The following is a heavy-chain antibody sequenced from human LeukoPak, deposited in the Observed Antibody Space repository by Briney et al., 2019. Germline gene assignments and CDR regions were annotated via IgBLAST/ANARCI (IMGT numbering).Heavy chain of an antibody. CDR3: AKDEVNDILTGYAFDY. J-gene: IGHJ4*02. D-gene: IGHD3-9*01. V-gene: IGHV3-23*01. Sequence: GGSLRLSCAASGFTFSSYAMSWVRQAPGKGLEWVSAISGSGDSTYYADSVKGRFTISRDNSKNTLYLQMNSLRAEDTAVYYCAKDEVNDILTGYAFDYWGQGTLVTVSS. CDR2: ISGSGDST. CDR1: GFTFSSYA.